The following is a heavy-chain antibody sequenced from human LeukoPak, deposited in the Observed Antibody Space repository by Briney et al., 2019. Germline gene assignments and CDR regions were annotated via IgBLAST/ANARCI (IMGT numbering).Heavy chain of an antibody. CDR2: IIPIFGTA. D-gene: IGHD3-10*01. V-gene: IGHV1-69*13. CDR3: ATHREGITMVRGVIISTQYYYYYYMDV. J-gene: IGHJ6*03. CDR1: GGTFSSCA. Sequence: SVKVSCKASGGTFSSCAISWVRQAPGQGLEWMGGIIPIFGTANYAQKFQGRVTITADESTSTAYMELSSLRSEDTAVYYCATHREGITMVRGVIISTQYYYYYYMDVWGKGTTVTISS.